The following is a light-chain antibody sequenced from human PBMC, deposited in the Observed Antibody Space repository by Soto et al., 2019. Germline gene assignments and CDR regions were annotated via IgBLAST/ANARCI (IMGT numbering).Light chain of an antibody. V-gene: IGLV2-11*01. J-gene: IGLJ1*01. CDR1: SSDVGGYNY. Sequence: QSALTQPRSVSGSPGQSVTISCTGTSSDVGGYNYVSRYQQHPGKAPKLMIYDVSKRPSGVPDRFSGSKSGNTASLTISGLQAEDEADYYCCSYAGSYPSYVFGTGTKVTVL. CDR2: DVS. CDR3: CSYAGSYPSYV.